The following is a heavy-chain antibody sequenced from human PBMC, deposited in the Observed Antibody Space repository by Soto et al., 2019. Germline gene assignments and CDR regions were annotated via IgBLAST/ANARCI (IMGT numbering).Heavy chain of an antibody. V-gene: IGHV1-18*01. D-gene: IGHD2-8*01. Sequence: QVQLVQSGAEVKKPGASVKVSCKASGYLFTSSAISWVRQAPGEGLEWMGRISNYNGITNYAQKVQGRVTMTTDRSTSTAYMELRSLRTDETDVYYCAESTGGSCTYGSWGQGTLVTVSS. CDR2: ISNYNGIT. CDR3: AESTGGSCTYGS. J-gene: IGHJ4*02. CDR1: GYLFTSSA.